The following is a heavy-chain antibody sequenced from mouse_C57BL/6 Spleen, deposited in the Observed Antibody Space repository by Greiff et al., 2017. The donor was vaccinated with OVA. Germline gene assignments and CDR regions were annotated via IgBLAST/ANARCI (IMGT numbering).Heavy chain of an antibody. Sequence: VKVVESGPELVKPGASVKISCKASGYAFSRSWMNWVKQRPGKGLEWIGRIYPGDGDTNYNGKFKGKATLTADKSSSTAYMQHSSLTSEESAVYYCARERDSSDYLDYWGQGTSVTVSS. CDR1: GYAFSRSW. J-gene: IGHJ4*01. D-gene: IGHD3-2*02. CDR2: IYPGDGDT. V-gene: IGHV1-82*01. CDR3: ARERDSSDYLDY.